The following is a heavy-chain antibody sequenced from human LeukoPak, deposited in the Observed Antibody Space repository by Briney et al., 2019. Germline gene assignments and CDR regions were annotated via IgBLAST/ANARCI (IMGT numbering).Heavy chain of an antibody. CDR3: AKALHSAVVVTARDY. V-gene: IGHV3-23*01. CDR2: ISGSGGST. D-gene: IGHD2-21*02. Sequence: PGGSLRLSCAASGFTFSSHAMSWVRQAPGKGLEWVSAISGSGGSTYYADSVKGRLTISRDNSKNTLYLQMNSLRAEDTAVYYCAKALHSAVVVTARDYWGQGTLVTVSS. J-gene: IGHJ4*02. CDR1: GFTFSSHA.